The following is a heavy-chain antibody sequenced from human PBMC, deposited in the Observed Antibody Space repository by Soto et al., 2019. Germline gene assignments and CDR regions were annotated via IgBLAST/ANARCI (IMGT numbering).Heavy chain of an antibody. CDR1: GFTFSSYS. D-gene: IGHD2-15*01. V-gene: IGHV3-21*01. CDR3: ASRPGTVVAFNWFDP. CDR2: ISSSSSYI. Sequence: EVQLVESGGGLVKPGGSLRLSCAASGFTFSSYSMNWVRQAPGKGLEWVSSISSSSSYIYYADSVKGRFTISRDNAKNSLYLQMNSLRAEDTAVYYCASRPGTVVAFNWFDPWCQGTLVTVSS. J-gene: IGHJ5*02.